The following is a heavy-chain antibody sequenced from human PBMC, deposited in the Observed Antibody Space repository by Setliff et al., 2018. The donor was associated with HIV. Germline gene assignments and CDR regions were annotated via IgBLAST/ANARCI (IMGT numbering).Heavy chain of an antibody. V-gene: IGHV1-2*06. CDR2: INPNSGGT. J-gene: IGHJ4*02. CDR1: GYIFTDYY. Sequence: GASVKVSCKASGYIFTDYYIHWVRQAPGQGLEWMGRINPNSGGTNYAQKFQGRVTMTRDTTISTVYMELRSLRSDDTAVYYCARGQYGDELFDYWGQGTLVTVSS. CDR3: ARGQYGDELFDY. D-gene: IGHD4-17*01.